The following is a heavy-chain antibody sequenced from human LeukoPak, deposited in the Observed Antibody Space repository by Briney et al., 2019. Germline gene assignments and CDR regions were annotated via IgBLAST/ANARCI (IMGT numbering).Heavy chain of an antibody. CDR1: GYTFTSDD. J-gene: IGHJ3*02. V-gene: IGHV1-8*01. CDR2: MNPNSGNT. Sequence: ASVKVSCKASGYTFTSDDINWVRQATGQGLEWMGRMNPNSGNTGYAQKFQGRVTMTRNTSISTAYMELSSLRSEDTAVYYCARGRSGYDLDAFDIWGQGTMVTVSS. D-gene: IGHD5-12*01. CDR3: ARGRSGYDLDAFDI.